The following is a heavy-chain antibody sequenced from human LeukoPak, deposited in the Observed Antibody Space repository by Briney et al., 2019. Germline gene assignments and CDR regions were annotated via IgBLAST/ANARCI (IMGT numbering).Heavy chain of an antibody. CDR1: GGTFSSYA. J-gene: IGHJ4*02. Sequence: SVKVSCKASGGTFSSYAISWVRQAPGQGLEWMGRIIPILGIANYAQKFQGRVTITADKSTSTAYMELSSLRSEDTAVYYCASDSYCGGDCPVSYWGQGTLVTVSS. CDR2: IIPILGIA. CDR3: ASDSYCGGDCPVSY. D-gene: IGHD2-21*02. V-gene: IGHV1-69*04.